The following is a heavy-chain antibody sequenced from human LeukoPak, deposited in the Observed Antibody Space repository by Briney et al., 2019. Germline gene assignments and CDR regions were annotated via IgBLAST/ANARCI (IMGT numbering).Heavy chain of an antibody. Sequence: SETLSLTCTVSGGSISSPTYYWGWIRQPPGKGLEWIGSIYYSGSTSYNPSLKSRVSIFVDTSQKQFSMKLSSVTAADTAVYYCARQSTTITGTAFYYYFYMDVWGKGTTVTVSS. CDR1: GGSISSPTYY. V-gene: IGHV4-39*01. CDR3: ARQSTTITGTAFYYYFYMDV. CDR2: IYYSGST. J-gene: IGHJ6*03. D-gene: IGHD1-7*01.